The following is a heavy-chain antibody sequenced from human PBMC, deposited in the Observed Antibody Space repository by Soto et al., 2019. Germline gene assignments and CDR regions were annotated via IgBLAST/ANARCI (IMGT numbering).Heavy chain of an antibody. CDR2: INVNATDI. J-gene: IGHJ4*02. CDR3: VKDLGPCCVWSHYSDY. CDR1: GFTFDHYT. D-gene: IGHD2-21*01. V-gene: IGHV3-64D*06. Sequence: GGSLRLSCSVSGFTFDHYTIHWVRQAPGRGLEFVSAINVNATDIYYADSLKGRFSISRDNSKNTVYLQMNSLIYEDTAIYYCVKDLGPCCVWSHYSDYWGQGT.